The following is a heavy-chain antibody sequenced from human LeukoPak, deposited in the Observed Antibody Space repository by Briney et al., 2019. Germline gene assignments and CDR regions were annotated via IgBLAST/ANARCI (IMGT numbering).Heavy chain of an antibody. D-gene: IGHD4-17*01. J-gene: IGHJ6*04. Sequence: GGSLRLSCAASGFTFSSYAMSWVRQAPGKGLEWVSAISGSGGSTYYADSVKGRFTISRDNSKNTLYLQMNSLRAEDTAVYYCAKDPPNLDYGDPYYYYGMDVWGKGTTVTVPS. CDR1: GFTFSSYA. CDR3: AKDPPNLDYGDPYYYYGMDV. V-gene: IGHV3-23*01. CDR2: ISGSGGST.